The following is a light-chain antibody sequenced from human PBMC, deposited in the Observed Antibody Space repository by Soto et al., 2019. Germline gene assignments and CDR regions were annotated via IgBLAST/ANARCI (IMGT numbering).Light chain of an antibody. CDR3: QQANSFPLT. CDR2: AAT. Sequence: DIQMTQSPSYVSASVGDRVSITCRASQDIRSWLAWYQQRPGKAPKLLIYAATTLQSGVPSRFGGSGSGTTFTLTINNLQPEDFASYFCQQANSFPLTFGGGTKVDIK. V-gene: IGKV1-12*01. CDR1: QDIRSW. J-gene: IGKJ4*01.